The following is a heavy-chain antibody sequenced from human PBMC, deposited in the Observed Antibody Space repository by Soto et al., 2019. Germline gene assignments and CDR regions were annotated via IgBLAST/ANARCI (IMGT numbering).Heavy chain of an antibody. Sequence: PSETLSLTCAVYGASFNDYNWSWIRLRQPPGKGLEWIGEINHSGSTNYNPSLMSRVTISVDSSNNQFSLKLSSVTAADTAVYYCAVGATITMVRGAPFDYWGQGTLVTVSS. CDR3: AVGATITMVRGAPFDY. V-gene: IGHV4-34*01. CDR1: GASFNDYN. D-gene: IGHD3-10*01. J-gene: IGHJ4*02. CDR2: INHSGST.